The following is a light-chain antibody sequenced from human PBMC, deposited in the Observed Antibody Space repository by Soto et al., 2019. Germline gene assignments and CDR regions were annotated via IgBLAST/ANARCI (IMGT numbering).Light chain of an antibody. J-gene: IGKJ4*01. V-gene: IGKV3-11*01. CDR1: QSVGSY. CDR3: QQRSNWPSLT. CDR2: DAS. Sequence: EIVLIQSPATLSLSPGERATLSCRASQSVGSYLAWYQHKPGQAPRLLISDASNRATGIPARFSGSRSETDFTLTISSLEPEDSAVYYCQQRSNWPSLTFGGGTKVDIK.